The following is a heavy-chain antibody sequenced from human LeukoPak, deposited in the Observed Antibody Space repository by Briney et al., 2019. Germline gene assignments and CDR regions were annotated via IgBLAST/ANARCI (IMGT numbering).Heavy chain of an antibody. J-gene: IGHJ4*02. D-gene: IGHD3-10*01. CDR2: ISASGGST. V-gene: IGHV3-23*01. Sequence: AGTLRLSCAASGGTFSSYAKSWVRQAPGKGLEWVSAISASGGSTYYADSVKGRFTISRANSKNTLYLQMNSLRAEDTAVYYCANPPLWFGELLDFDYWGQGTLVTVSS. CDR1: GGTFSSYA. CDR3: ANPPLWFGELLDFDY.